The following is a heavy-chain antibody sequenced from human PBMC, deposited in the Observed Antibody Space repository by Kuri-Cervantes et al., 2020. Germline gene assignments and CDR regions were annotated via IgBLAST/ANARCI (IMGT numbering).Heavy chain of an antibody. CDR2: LYSDGST. CDR3: ARELGRGVISPYLDY. Sequence: GGSLRLSCAASGFTFSSYAMSWVRQAPGKGLEWVSVLYSDGSTYYADSVKGRFTISRDSSKNTLYLQMNSLRAEDTAVYFCARELGRGVISPYLDYWGQGTLVTVSS. J-gene: IGHJ4*02. V-gene: IGHV3-66*01. D-gene: IGHD3-10*01. CDR1: GFTFSSYA.